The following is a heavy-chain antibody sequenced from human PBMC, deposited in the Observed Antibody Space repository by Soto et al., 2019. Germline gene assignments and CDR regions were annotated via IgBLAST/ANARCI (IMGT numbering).Heavy chain of an antibody. CDR2: ISYDGSNK. J-gene: IGHJ4*01. CDR1: GFTFSSYD. V-gene: IGHV3-30*03. CDR3: LLIGDDEDY. Sequence: QVQLVESGGGVVQPGRSLRLSCSASGFTFSSYDMHWVRQAPGKGLEWVAFISYDGSNKYYVDSVKGRFTISRDNSKNTLYLQMNSLRGADTAVYNCLLIGDDEDYWGHGILVPVSS. D-gene: IGHD5-12*01.